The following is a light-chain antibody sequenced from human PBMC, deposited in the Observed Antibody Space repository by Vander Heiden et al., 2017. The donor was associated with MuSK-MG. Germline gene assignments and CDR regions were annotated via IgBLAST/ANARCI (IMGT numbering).Light chain of an antibody. CDR1: SSDVGGYNY. V-gene: IGLV2-14*01. CDR3: SSETSSNNLTV. Sequence: SALTQPASVSGSPGQSITISCTGTSSDVGGYNYVSWYQQHPGKAPKLMIYEVSNRHSGVANRFSGSKSGNTASLTISGLQAEEEAAYFCSSETSSNNLTVFGGGTKLTVL. J-gene: IGLJ2*01. CDR2: EVS.